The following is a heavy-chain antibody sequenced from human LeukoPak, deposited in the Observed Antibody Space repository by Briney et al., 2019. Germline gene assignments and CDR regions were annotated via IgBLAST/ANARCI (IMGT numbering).Heavy chain of an antibody. CDR1: GGSISSAGYS. V-gene: IGHV4-30-4*07. CDR3: ARGGDSSGYEGRFDP. Sequence: SETLSLTCAVSGGSISSAGYSWSWIRQPPGKGLEWIEYIYWSTYYNPSLKSRITISLHTSKNQFSLKLSSVTAADTAVYYCARGGDSSGYEGRFDPWGQGTLVTVSS. CDR2: IYWST. J-gene: IGHJ5*02. D-gene: IGHD3-22*01.